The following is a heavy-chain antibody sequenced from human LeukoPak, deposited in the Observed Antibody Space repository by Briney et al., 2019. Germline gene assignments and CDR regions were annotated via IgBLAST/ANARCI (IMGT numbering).Heavy chain of an antibody. V-gene: IGHV1-2*04. D-gene: IGHD3-10*01. CDR1: GYTFTGYY. CDR3: ARGRMDQGLMVYYFDY. J-gene: IGHJ4*02. Sequence: APVKVSCKASGYTFTGYYMHWVRQAPGQGLEWMGWINPNSGGTNYAQKFQGCVTMTRDTSISTAYMELSRLRSDDTAVYYCARGRMDQGLMVYYFDYWGQGTLVTVSS. CDR2: INPNSGGT.